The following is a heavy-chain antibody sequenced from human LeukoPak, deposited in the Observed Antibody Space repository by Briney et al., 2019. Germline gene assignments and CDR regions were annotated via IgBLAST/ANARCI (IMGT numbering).Heavy chain of an antibody. V-gene: IGHV1-69*13. CDR2: IIPIFGTA. CDR3: ARKYNWNDEAAFDI. D-gene: IGHD1-1*01. Sequence: ASVKVSCKASGYTFTSYGISWVRQAPGQGLEWMGGIIPIFGTANYAQKFQGRVTITADESTSTAYMELSSLRSEDTAVYYCARKYNWNDEAAFDIWGQGTMVTVSS. CDR1: GYTFTSYG. J-gene: IGHJ3*02.